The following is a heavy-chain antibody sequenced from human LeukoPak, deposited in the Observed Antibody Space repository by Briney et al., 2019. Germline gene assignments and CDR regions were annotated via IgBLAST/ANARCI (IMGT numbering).Heavy chain of an antibody. Sequence: ASVKVSCKASGYTFTGYYMHWVRQAPGQGLEWMGWINPNSGGTNYAQKFQGWVTMTRDTSISTAYMELSRLRSDDTAVYYCAKLPRPSVVPAATLFDDWGQGTLVTVSS. CDR2: INPNSGGT. J-gene: IGHJ4*02. D-gene: IGHD2-2*01. V-gene: IGHV1-2*04. CDR3: AKLPRPSVVPAATLFDD. CDR1: GYTFTGYY.